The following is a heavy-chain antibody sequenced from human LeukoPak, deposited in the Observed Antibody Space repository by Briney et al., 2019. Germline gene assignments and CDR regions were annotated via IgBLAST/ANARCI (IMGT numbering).Heavy chain of an antibody. CDR2: ISGSGGST. D-gene: IGHD3-3*01. Sequence: TGGSLRLSCAASGFTFSRYAMSWVRQAPGKGLEWVSAISGSGGSTYYADSVKGRFTISRDNSKNTLYLQMNSLRAEDTAVYYCAKVPNDFWSGYYTEGYFDYWGQGTLVTVSS. CDR1: GFTFSRYA. J-gene: IGHJ4*02. V-gene: IGHV3-23*01. CDR3: AKVPNDFWSGYYTEGYFDY.